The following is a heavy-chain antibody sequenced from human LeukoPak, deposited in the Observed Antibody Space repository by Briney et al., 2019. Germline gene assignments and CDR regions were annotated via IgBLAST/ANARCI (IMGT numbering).Heavy chain of an antibody. D-gene: IGHD6-13*01. V-gene: IGHV4-39*01. CDR1: GGSISSSSYY. J-gene: IGHJ3*02. CDR2: IYYSGST. Sequence: PSETLSLTCTVSGGSISSSSYYWGWIRQPPGKGLEWIGSIYYSGSTYYNPSLKSRVTISVDTSKNQFSLKLSSVTAADTAVYYCARHAPGIAAAGTSGAFDIWGQGTMVTVSS. CDR3: ARHAPGIAAAGTSGAFDI.